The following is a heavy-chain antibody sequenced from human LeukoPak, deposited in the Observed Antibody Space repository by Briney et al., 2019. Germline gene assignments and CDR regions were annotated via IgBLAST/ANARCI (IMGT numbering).Heavy chain of an antibody. Sequence: ASVKVSCKASGYTFTSYDINWVRQATGQGLEWMGWINPNSGGTNYAQKFQGRVTMTRDTSISTAYMELSRLRSDDTAVYYCARSQLDYGDQEGLDYWGQGTLVTVSS. CDR3: ARSQLDYGDQEGLDY. D-gene: IGHD4-17*01. J-gene: IGHJ4*02. V-gene: IGHV1-2*02. CDR1: GYTFTSYD. CDR2: INPNSGGT.